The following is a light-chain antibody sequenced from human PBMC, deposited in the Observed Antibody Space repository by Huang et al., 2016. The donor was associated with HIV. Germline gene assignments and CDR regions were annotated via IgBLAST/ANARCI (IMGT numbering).Light chain of an antibody. CDR1: QSVSSN. CDR2: GAS. CDR3: QQYNDWPPYT. Sequence: EIVMTQSPATLSVSPGERATLSCRASQSVSSNFAWYQQKPGQAPRRLIYGASTRATGIPARFSGSGSGTEFTLTISSLQSEDFAVYYCQQYNDWPPYTFGPGTKVHIK. V-gene: IGKV3-15*01. J-gene: IGKJ3*01.